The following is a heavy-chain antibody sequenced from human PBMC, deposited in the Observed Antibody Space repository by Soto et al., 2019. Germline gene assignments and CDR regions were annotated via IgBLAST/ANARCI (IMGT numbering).Heavy chain of an antibody. Sequence: QVKLVQSGAEVKKPGASVKVSCKTSGYNFTTYGVSWVRQDPGQGLEWMGWISGHNGHANYAQTFQGRVTMTTDTSTTTAYMELRSLRSDDTAVYYCARYQPYSTGYYYFDQWGQGTLAIVTS. CDR3: ARYQPYSTGYYYFDQ. CDR1: GYNFTTYG. V-gene: IGHV1-18*01. D-gene: IGHD6-19*01. CDR2: ISGHNGHA. J-gene: IGHJ4*02.